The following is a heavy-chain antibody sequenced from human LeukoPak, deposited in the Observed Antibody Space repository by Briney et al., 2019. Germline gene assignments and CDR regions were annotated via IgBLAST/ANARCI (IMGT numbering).Heavy chain of an antibody. V-gene: IGHV3-21*01. CDR3: AAAIAVTRKRFDY. J-gene: IGHJ4*02. CDR2: ISSSSSYI. D-gene: IGHD6-19*01. CDR1: GFTFSSYS. Sequence: GGSLRLSCAASGFTFSSYSMNWVRQAPGKGLEWVSSISSSSSYIYYADSVKGRFTISRDNAKNSLYLQMNSLRAEDTAVYYCAAAIAVTRKRFDYWGQGTLVTVSS.